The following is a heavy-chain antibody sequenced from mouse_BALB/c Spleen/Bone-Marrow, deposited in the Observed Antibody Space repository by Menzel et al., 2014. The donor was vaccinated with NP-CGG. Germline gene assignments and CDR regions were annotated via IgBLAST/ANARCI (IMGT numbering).Heavy chain of an antibody. CDR2: INPSDGGT. V-gene: IGHV1S81*02. CDR1: GYTFTSYY. Sequence: QVQLQQSGAELVKPGASVKLSCKSSGYTFTSYYMYWVKQRPGQGLEWIGGINPSDGGTNFNEKFKSKATLTVDKSSSTAYMQLSSLTSEDSVVYYYTREGTFFAYWGQGTLVTVSA. J-gene: IGHJ3*01. CDR3: TREGTFFAY. D-gene: IGHD3-3*01.